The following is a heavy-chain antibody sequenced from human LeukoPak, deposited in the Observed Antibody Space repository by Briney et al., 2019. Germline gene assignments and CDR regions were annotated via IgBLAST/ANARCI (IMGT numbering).Heavy chain of an antibody. CDR2: IYYGGST. CDR1: GDSISSGYY. J-gene: IGHJ4*02. CDR3: ARRKNYSGSYAFDY. V-gene: IGHV4-31*03. Sequence: PSQTLSLTCIVSGDSISSGYYWSWIRQLPGKGLEWIGYIYYGGSTFYSPSLKSRVTISVDTSKNQFSLKLSSVTAADTAVYYCARRKNYSGSYAFDYWGQGTLVTVSS. D-gene: IGHD1-26*01.